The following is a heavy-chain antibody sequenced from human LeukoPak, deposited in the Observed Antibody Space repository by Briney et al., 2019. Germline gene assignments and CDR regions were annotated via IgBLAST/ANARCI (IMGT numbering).Heavy chain of an antibody. CDR3: ASFPGPIVVVPAAHYYYYGMDV. D-gene: IGHD2-2*01. Sequence: SVKVSCKASGGTFSSYAISWVRQAPGQGLEWMGGIIPIFGTANYAQKFQGRVTITADESTSTAYMELSSLRSEDTAVYYCASFPGPIVVVPAAHYYYYGMDVWGQGTTVTVSS. V-gene: IGHV1-69*13. CDR2: IIPIFGTA. J-gene: IGHJ6*02. CDR1: GGTFSSYA.